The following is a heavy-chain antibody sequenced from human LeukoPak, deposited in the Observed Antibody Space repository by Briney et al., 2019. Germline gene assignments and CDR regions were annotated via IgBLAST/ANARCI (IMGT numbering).Heavy chain of an antibody. CDR1: GFPFSDHY. Sequence: GGSLRLSCAASGFPFSDHYMDWVRQAPGKGLELVARIRSRAQSYTTNYAASVEGRFTIQRYDLHDVLYLQMKSPNIELPSVYQCVRGPSRLGDSFDIWGQGTLVTVSS. J-gene: IGHJ3*02. CDR3: VRGPSRLGDSFDI. D-gene: IGHD3-9*01. CDR2: IRSRAQSYTT. V-gene: IGHV3-72*01.